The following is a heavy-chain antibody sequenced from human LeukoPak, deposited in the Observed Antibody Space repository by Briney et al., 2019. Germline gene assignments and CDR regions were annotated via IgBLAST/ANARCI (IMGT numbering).Heavy chain of an antibody. CDR1: GGSFSGYY. D-gene: IGHD6-13*01. CDR2: INHSGST. V-gene: IGHV4-34*01. Sequence: SETLSLTCAVYGGSFSGYYWSWIRQPPGKGLEWIGEINHSGSTNYNPSLKSRVTISVDTSKNQFSLKLSSVTAADTAVYYCARGYSSSWYEAAYYFDYWGQGTLVTVSS. CDR3: ARGYSSSWYEAAYYFDY. J-gene: IGHJ4*02.